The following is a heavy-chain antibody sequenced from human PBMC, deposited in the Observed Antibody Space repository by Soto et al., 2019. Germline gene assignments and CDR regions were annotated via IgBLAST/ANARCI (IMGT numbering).Heavy chain of an antibody. V-gene: IGHV4-31*03. Sequence: PSVTLSLTCTVSGGSISSGGYYWSWIRQHPGKGLEWIGYIYYSGSTYYNPSLKSRVTISVDTSKNQFSLKLSSVTAADTAVYYCGRYYGSGRGWFDPWGQGTLVTVSS. CDR3: GRYYGSGRGWFDP. CDR2: IYYSGST. CDR1: GGSISSGGYY. D-gene: IGHD3-10*01. J-gene: IGHJ5*02.